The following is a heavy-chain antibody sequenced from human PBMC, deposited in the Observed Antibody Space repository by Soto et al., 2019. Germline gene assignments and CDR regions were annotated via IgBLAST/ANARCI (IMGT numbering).Heavy chain of an antibody. J-gene: IGHJ4*02. Sequence: QVQLVQSGAGVKKPGASVKVSCKASGYTFTSYVLSWVRQAPGPGLEWMGWISAYNGNTNYAQKLQGRVTLTADTSTSTAYIELRSLSSDDTAAYYWARDDPPVDYWDEGTLGTVSS. D-gene: IGHD5-12*01. CDR2: ISAYNGNT. V-gene: IGHV1-18*01. CDR1: GYTFTSYV. CDR3: ARDDPPVDY.